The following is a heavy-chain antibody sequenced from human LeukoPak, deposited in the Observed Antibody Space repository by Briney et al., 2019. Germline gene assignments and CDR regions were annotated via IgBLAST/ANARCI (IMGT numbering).Heavy chain of an antibody. CDR3: ARDTTRVAHFDY. Sequence: PSETLSLTCTVSGGSVSSGIYYWSWIRQPPGKGLEWIGYIYYSGSTNYNPSLKSRVTISVDTSKNQFSLKLSSVTAADTAVYYCARDTTRVAHFDYWGQGTLVTVSS. V-gene: IGHV4-61*01. CDR1: GGSVSSGIYY. CDR2: IYYSGST. D-gene: IGHD3-3*01. J-gene: IGHJ4*02.